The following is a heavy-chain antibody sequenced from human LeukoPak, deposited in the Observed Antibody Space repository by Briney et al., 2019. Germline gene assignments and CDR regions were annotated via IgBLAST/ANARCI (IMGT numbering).Heavy chain of an antibody. CDR1: GYTFATYW. D-gene: IGHD3-9*01. CDR2: IYPGDSDT. Sequence: GESLKISCKGSGYTFATYWIGWVRQMPGKGLEWMGIIYPGDSDTRYSPSFQGQVTISADKSISTAYLQWSSLKASDTAMYYCARGGATYYDILTGYSPTDYWGQGTLVTVSS. J-gene: IGHJ4*02. CDR3: ARGGATYYDILTGYSPTDY. V-gene: IGHV5-51*01.